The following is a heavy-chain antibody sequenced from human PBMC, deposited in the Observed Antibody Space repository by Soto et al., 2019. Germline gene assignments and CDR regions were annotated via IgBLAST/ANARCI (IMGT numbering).Heavy chain of an antibody. Sequence: QLQLQESGPGLVKPSETLSLTCTVSGGSISSSIHYWGWIRQPPGKGLECIGSIFYSGSTYYNPSLKSRLTISVDTSMNQCSLKLSSVTAAETAVYYCARCDYGYGMDVWGQGTTVTVSS. CDR3: ARCDYGYGMDV. CDR1: GGSISSSIHY. CDR2: IFYSGST. D-gene: IGHD4-17*01. V-gene: IGHV4-39*01. J-gene: IGHJ6*02.